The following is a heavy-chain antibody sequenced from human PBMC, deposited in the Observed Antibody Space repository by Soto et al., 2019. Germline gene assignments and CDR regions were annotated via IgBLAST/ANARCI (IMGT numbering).Heavy chain of an antibody. V-gene: IGHV3-23*01. D-gene: IGHD3-22*01. CDR1: GCTFSNYA. CDR2: ISGSGTYT. Sequence: GGSLRLSCAASGCTFSNYAMSWVRQAPGEGLEWVSSISGSGTYTYYADSVKGRFTISRDNSKNTLYLQMNSLRAEDTAVYYCAKNQNYYDSSGSFRARVYYFDYWGQGTLVTVSS. J-gene: IGHJ4*02. CDR3: AKNQNYYDSSGSFRARVYYFDY.